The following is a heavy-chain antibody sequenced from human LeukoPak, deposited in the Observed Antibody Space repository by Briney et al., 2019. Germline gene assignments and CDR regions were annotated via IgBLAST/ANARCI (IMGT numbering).Heavy chain of an antibody. CDR1: GFTFSSYW. D-gene: IGHD2-15*01. CDR2: IKQDGSEK. J-gene: IGHJ6*02. V-gene: IGHV3-7*01. CDR3: ARVFKEIVVVYTGTAYYYGMDV. Sequence: GGSLRLSCAASGFTFSSYWMSWVRQAPGKGLEWVANIKQDGSEKYYVDSVKGRFTISRDNAKNSLYLQMNSLRAEDTAVYYCARVFKEIVVVYTGTAYYYGMDVWGQGTTVTVSS.